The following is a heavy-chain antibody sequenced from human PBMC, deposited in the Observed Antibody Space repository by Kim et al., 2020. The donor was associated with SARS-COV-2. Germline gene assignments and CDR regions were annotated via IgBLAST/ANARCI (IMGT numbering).Heavy chain of an antibody. D-gene: IGHD3-22*01. CDR3: AREGHTSGHSGCFDI. V-gene: IGHV3-30*15. J-gene: IGHJ3*02. Sequence: DTVKCRLTISRDKSKNTLYLEMSSLRTEDTAVYYWAREGHTSGHSGCFDIWGQGTVITVSS.